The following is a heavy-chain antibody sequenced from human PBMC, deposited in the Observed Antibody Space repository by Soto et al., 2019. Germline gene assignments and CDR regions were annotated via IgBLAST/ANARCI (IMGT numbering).Heavy chain of an antibody. Sequence: SETLSLTCTVSGGSISSGGYYWSWIRQHPGKGLEWIGYIYYSGSTYYNPSLKSRVTISVDTSKNQFSLKLSSVTAADTAVYYCARDNGGHVLLWFGEKEDTWFDPWGQGTLVTVSS. CDR2: IYYSGST. J-gene: IGHJ5*02. CDR1: GGSISSGGYY. CDR3: ARDNGGHVLLWFGEKEDTWFDP. V-gene: IGHV4-31*03. D-gene: IGHD3-10*01.